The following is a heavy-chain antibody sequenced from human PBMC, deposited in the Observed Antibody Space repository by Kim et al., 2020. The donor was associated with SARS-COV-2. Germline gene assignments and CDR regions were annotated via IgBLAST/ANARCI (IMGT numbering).Heavy chain of an antibody. V-gene: IGHV4-39*01. J-gene: IGHJ4*02. Sequence: SETLSLTCTVSGGSISSSIYYWGWIRQPPGKGLEWIGSIYYSGSTYYNPSLKSRVTISVDTSKNQFSLKLSSVTAADTAVYYCARHTSDSSGTFDYWGQGTLVTVSS. CDR2: IYYSGST. CDR1: GGSISSSIYY. D-gene: IGHD3-22*01. CDR3: ARHTSDSSGTFDY.